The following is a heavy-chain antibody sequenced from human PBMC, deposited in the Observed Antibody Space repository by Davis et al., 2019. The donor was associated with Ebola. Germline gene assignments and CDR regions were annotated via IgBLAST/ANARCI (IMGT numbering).Heavy chain of an antibody. J-gene: IGHJ4*02. CDR3: AREHYYYDSSGYHNYFDY. CDR1: GYTFTSYG. CDR2: ISAYNGNT. D-gene: IGHD3-22*01. V-gene: IGHV1-18*01. Sequence: AASVKVSCKASGYTFTSYGISWVRQAPGQGLEWRGWISAYNGNTNYAQKLQGRVTMTTDTSTSTAYMELRSLRSDDTAVYYCAREHYYYDSSGYHNYFDYWGQGTLVTVSS.